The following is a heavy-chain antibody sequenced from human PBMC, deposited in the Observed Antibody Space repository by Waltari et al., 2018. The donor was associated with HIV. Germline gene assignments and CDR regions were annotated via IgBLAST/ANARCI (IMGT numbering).Heavy chain of an antibody. D-gene: IGHD5-18*01. CDR1: ESTLGSFG. V-gene: IGHV3-30*18. CDR3: AKDRSGYSYGGFDY. Sequence: QVQLVECGGGVVKPGRSLSLSCAASESTLGSFGLHWVRQAAGKGLEWVAVISYDGSNKYYADSVKGRFTFSRDNSKNTLHLQMNSLRAEDTAVYYCAKDRSGYSYGGFDYWGQGTLVTVSS. CDR2: ISYDGSNK. J-gene: IGHJ4*02.